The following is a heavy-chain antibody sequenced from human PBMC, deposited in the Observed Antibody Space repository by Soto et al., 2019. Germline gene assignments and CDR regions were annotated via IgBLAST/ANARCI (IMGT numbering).Heavy chain of an antibody. CDR1: GASIRSYY. CDR3: ARSYYDSSGFAVDP. D-gene: IGHD1-26*01. V-gene: IGHV4-59*08. Sequence: SETVSLTCTLSGASIRSYYCTWILQSPGKGLEWIGFMYFGGSFNYNPSLTSRATISVDTSKNQFSLKLTSVTAADTAVYYCARSYYDSSGFAVDPRGEGTLVTGSS. J-gene: IGHJ5*02. CDR2: MYFGGSF.